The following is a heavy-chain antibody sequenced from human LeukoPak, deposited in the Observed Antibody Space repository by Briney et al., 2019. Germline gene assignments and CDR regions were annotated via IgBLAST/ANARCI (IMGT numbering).Heavy chain of an antibody. D-gene: IGHD1-26*01. CDR2: ASGFTF. CDR3: STWYGGPHRPRPH. Sequence: ASGFTFEYAASVKGRFTISRDDSKSTAYLQMSSLKTEDTAVYYCSTWYGGPHRPRPHWGQGTLVTVSS. J-gene: IGHJ4*02. V-gene: IGHV3-49*02.